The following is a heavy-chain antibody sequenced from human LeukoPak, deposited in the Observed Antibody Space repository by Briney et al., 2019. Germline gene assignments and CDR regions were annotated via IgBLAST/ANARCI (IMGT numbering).Heavy chain of an antibody. CDR3: ASHPARVSSGDQP. D-gene: IGHD3-22*01. J-gene: IGHJ5*02. V-gene: IGHV4-34*01. Sequence: SETLSLTCAVYGGSFSGYYWSWLRQPPGKGLEWIGEINHSGSTNYNPSLKSRVTISVDTSKNQFSLKLSSVTAADTAVYYCASHPARVSSGDQPWGQGTLVTVSS. CDR2: INHSGST. CDR1: GGSFSGYY.